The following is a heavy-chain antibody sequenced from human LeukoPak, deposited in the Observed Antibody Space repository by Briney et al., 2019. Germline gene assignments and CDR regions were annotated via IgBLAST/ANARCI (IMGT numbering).Heavy chain of an antibody. CDR2: IIPIFGTA. V-gene: IGHV1-69*01. J-gene: IGHJ4*02. Sequence: EASVKVSCKASGGTFSSYAISWVRQAPGQGLEWMGGIIPIFGTANYAQKFQGRVTITADESTSTAYMELSSLRSEDTAVYYCARGVSPFYDSSGPRGGYFDYWGQGTLVTVSS. D-gene: IGHD3-22*01. CDR3: ARGVSPFYDSSGPRGGYFDY. CDR1: GGTFSSYA.